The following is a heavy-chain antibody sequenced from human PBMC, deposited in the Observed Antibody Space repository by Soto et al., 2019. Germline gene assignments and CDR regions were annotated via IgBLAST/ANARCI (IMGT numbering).Heavy chain of an antibody. V-gene: IGHV1-69*13. CDR1: GGTFSSYA. CDR2: IIPIFGTA. Sequence: ASVKVSCKASGGTFSSYAISWVRQAPGQGLEWMGGIIPIFGTANYAQKFQGRVTITADESTSTAYMELSSLRSEDTAVYYCARMDGTWVVAATVDYYYGMDVWGQGTTVTVSS. CDR3: ARMDGTWVVAATVDYYYGMDV. J-gene: IGHJ6*02. D-gene: IGHD2-15*01.